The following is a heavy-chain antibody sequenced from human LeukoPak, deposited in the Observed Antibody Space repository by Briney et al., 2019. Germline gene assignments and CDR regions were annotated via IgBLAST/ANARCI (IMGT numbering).Heavy chain of an antibody. V-gene: IGHV3-30-3*01. CDR1: GFTLSSYA. Sequence: GGSLRVSCAASGFTLSSYAMHWVRPAPGKGVGWVAVISYDGSNKYYADSVKGRFTISRDNSKNTLYLQMNSLRAEDTAVYYCARDSRLVVDAFDIWGHGTMVTVSS. D-gene: IGHD3-16*01. J-gene: IGHJ3*02. CDR2: ISYDGSNK. CDR3: ARDSRLVVDAFDI.